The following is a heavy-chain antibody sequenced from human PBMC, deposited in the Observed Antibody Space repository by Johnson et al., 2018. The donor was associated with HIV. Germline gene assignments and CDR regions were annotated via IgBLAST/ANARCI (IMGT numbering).Heavy chain of an antibody. CDR2: ISYDGSNK. Sequence: MQLVESGGGVVQPGRSLRLSCAASGFTFSSYAMHWVRQAPGKGLEWVAVISYDGSNKYYADSVKGRFTISRDNSKNTLYLQMNNLRAGDTAVYYCATSISTPPGAFDIWGQGTMVTVSS. CDR1: GFTFSSYA. J-gene: IGHJ3*02. V-gene: IGHV3-30-3*01. CDR3: ATSISTPPGAFDI. D-gene: IGHD6-6*01.